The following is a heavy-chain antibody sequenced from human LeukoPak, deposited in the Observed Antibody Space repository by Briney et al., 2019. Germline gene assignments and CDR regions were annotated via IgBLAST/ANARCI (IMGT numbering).Heavy chain of an antibody. V-gene: IGHV3-23*01. J-gene: IGHJ4*02. CDR1: GFTFSGYT. CDR3: AKDGGLWVSAHWGDS. D-gene: IGHD7-27*01. CDR2: ITTSDGNT. Sequence: GGSLRLSCAASGFTFSGYTMSWVRQAPGKGLEWVSTITTSDGNTYYADSVKGRFTVSRDNSKNTLFLQMNSLRAEDTAVYYCAKDGGLWVSAHWGDSWGRGTLVTVSS.